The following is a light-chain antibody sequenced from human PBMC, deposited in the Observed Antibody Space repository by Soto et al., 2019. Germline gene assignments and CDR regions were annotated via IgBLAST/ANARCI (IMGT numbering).Light chain of an antibody. CDR3: CSSVGSSTNYG. J-gene: IGLJ1*01. CDR1: SSDVGSYNL. V-gene: IGLV2-23*01. Sequence: QSALTQPASVSGSPGQSITISCTGTSSDVGSYNLVSWYQQHPDKAPKLMIYEATKRPSGVSNRFSGSKSGNTASLTISGLQAEEEAGYFCCSSVGSSTNYGFGTGTKVTV. CDR2: EAT.